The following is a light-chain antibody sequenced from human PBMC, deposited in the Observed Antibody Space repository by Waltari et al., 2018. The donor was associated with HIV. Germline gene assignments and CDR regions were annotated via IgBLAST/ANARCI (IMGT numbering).Light chain of an antibody. Sequence: QSALTQPRSVSGSPGQSVTISCTGTSSDIGYFDYVSCYQQYPGKAPKVIIYEVDQRPSGVPDRFTGSKSGITASLTISGLQGEDEADYYCCSYAGAYTYVFGTGTKVNVL. V-gene: IGLV2-11*01. CDR2: EVD. J-gene: IGLJ1*01. CDR3: CSYAGAYTYV. CDR1: SSDIGYFDY.